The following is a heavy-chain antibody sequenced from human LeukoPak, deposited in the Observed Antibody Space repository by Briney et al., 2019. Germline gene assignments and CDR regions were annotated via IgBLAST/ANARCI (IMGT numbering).Heavy chain of an antibody. Sequence: SETLSLTCAVSSDSISSGSYYWSWIRQPAGKGLEWIGRIYTSGSTNYNPSLKSRVTMSVDTSKNQFSLKLSSVTAADTAVYYCARASVTYYYYYYMDVWGKGTTVTVSS. CDR2: IYTSGST. J-gene: IGHJ6*03. CDR1: SDSISSGSYY. V-gene: IGHV4-61*02. CDR3: ARASVTYYYYYYMDV. D-gene: IGHD4-11*01.